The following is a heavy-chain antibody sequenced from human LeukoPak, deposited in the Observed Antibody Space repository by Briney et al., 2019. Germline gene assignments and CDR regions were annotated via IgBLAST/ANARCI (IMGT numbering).Heavy chain of an antibody. V-gene: IGHV3-30*18. CDR1: WFHHRNYF. J-gene: IGHJ6*01. CDR3: AKNLVSTVISWHYYGIEA. CDR2: TSYDGSNK. Sequence: PGRSLRHPRGLSWFHHRNYFMHCVRQAPGKGLEWVAVTSYDGSNKYYADSVKGRFTISRDNSKNTLYLQMNSLRPEYTAVYYCAKNLVSTVISWHYYGIEALGQGTTVTVPS. D-gene: IGHD5/OR15-5a*01.